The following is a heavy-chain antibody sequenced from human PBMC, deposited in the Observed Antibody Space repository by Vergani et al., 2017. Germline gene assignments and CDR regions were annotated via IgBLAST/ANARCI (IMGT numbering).Heavy chain of an antibody. Sequence: VQLLESGGGLVQPGGSLRLSCAASGFTFSSYAMSWVRQAPGKGLEWIGYIYYSGSTYYNPSLKSRVTISVDTSKNQFSLKLSSVTAADTAVYYCARVLENWFDPWGQGTLVTVSS. CDR3: ARVLENWFDP. J-gene: IGHJ5*02. CDR2: IYYSGST. V-gene: IGHV4-31*02. CDR1: GFTFSSYA.